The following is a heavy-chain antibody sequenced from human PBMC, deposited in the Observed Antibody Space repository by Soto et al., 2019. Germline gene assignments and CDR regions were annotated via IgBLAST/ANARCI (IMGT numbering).Heavy chain of an antibody. V-gene: IGHV3-33*01. Sequence: QVQLVESGGGVVQPGRSLRLSCAASGFTFSSYGMHWVRQAPGKGLEWVAVIWDDGSNKDYADSVKGRFTISRDNSKNTLYLQMNSLRAEDTAVYYCAREPVKWLVRGPFDYWGQGTLVTVSS. CDR1: GFTFSSYG. D-gene: IGHD6-19*01. J-gene: IGHJ4*02. CDR2: IWDDGSNK. CDR3: AREPVKWLVRGPFDY.